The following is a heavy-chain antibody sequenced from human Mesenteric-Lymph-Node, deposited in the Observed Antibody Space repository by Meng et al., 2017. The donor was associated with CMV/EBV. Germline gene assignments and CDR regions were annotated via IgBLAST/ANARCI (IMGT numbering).Heavy chain of an antibody. CDR2: GST. Sequence: GSTYYADSVRGRFTISRDNSKNTLYLQLRSLRAEDTAVYYCAKDSPRVAAWEYFDSWGQGTLVTVSS. D-gene: IGHD3-16*01. CDR3: AKDSPRVAAWEYFDS. J-gene: IGHJ4*02. V-gene: IGHV3-23*01.